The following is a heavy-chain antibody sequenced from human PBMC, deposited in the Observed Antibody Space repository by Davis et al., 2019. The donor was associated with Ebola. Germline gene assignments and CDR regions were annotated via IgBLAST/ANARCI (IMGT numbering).Heavy chain of an antibody. J-gene: IGHJ6*02. CDR2: IRSKANSYAT. CDR1: GFTFSGSA. CDR3: TPTSTRYGMDV. D-gene: IGHD2-2*01. Sequence: GESLKISCAASGFTFSGSAMHWVRQASGKGLEWVGRIRSKANSYATAYAASVKGRFTISRDDSKNTAYLQMNSLKTEDTAVYYCTPTSTRYGMDVWGQGTTVTVSS. V-gene: IGHV3-73*01.